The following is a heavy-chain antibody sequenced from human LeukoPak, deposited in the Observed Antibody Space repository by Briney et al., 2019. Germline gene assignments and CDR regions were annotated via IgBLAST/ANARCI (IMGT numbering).Heavy chain of an antibody. CDR2: IYPGDSDT. CDR3: ARSGGGYCSGGSCYSGDNWFDP. D-gene: IGHD2-15*01. CDR1: GYSFINYW. J-gene: IGHJ5*02. V-gene: IGHV5-51*01. Sequence: GESLKISCKGSGYSFINYWIGWVRQMPGKGLEWMAIIYPGDSDTSYSPSFQGQVTISADKSIRTAYLQWSSLKASDTAMYYCARSGGGYCSGGSCYSGDNWFDPWGQGTLVTVSS.